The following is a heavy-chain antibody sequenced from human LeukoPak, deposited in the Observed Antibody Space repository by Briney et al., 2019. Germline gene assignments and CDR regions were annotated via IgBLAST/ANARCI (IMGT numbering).Heavy chain of an antibody. V-gene: IGHV3-7*01. CDR2: IKQDGSEK. J-gene: IGHJ4*02. CDR3: AYETRGLEIDY. D-gene: IGHD3-10*01. Sequence: GGSLRLSCAASGFTFSSYWMSWVRQAPGKGLEWVANIKQDGSEKYYVDSVKGRFTISRDNAKNSLYLQMNSLRAEDTAVYYCAYETRGLEIDYWGQGTLVTVSS. CDR1: GFTFSSYW.